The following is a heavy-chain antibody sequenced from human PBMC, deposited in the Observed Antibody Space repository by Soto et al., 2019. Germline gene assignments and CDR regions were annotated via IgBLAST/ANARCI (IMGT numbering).Heavy chain of an antibody. D-gene: IGHD7-27*01. CDR2: IWYDGSNT. V-gene: IGHV3-33*01. CDR1: GFIFSSFG. CDR3: VRDLLGSGGHFDY. Sequence: GSLRLFCAASGFIFSSFGMHWVRQAPGKGLEWVAHIWYDGSNTYYADSVKGRFTISRDNSRNTLYLQMNSLRAEDTAVYHCVRDLLGSGGHFDYWGQGTPVTVSS. J-gene: IGHJ4*02.